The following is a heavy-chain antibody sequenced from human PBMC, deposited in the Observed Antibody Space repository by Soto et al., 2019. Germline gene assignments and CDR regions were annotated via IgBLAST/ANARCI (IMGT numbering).Heavy chain of an antibody. CDR3: ARALILTGYYIHDAFDI. V-gene: IGHV4-59*01. CDR2: IYYSGST. J-gene: IGHJ3*02. CDR1: GGSISSYY. Sequence: QVQLQESRAGLVKPSETLSLTCTVSGGSISSYYWSWIRQPPGKGLEWIGYIYYSGSTNYNPSLKSRVTISVDTSKNQFSLKLSSVTAADSAVYYCARALILTGYYIHDAFDIWGQGTMVTVSS. D-gene: IGHD3-9*01.